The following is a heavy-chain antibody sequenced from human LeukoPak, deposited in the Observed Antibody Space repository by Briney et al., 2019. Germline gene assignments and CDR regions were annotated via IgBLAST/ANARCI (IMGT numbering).Heavy chain of an antibody. V-gene: IGHV3-53*01. D-gene: IGHD6-19*01. CDR1: GFTFSPSW. CDR2: IYSGGST. J-gene: IGHJ4*02. CDR3: AREGYSSGWYRL. Sequence: PGGSLRLTCAASGFTFSPSWMHWVRQAPGKGLEWVSVIYSGGSTYYADSVKGRFTISRDNSKNTLYLQMNSLRADDTAVYYCAREGYSSGWYRLWGQGTLVTVSS.